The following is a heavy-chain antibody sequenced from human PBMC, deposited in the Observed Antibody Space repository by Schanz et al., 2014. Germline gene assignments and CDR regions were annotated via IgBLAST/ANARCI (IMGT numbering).Heavy chain of an antibody. CDR1: GYTFTSYG. J-gene: IGHJ3*02. CDR3: ACDRDDAYDI. CDR2: ISDYNADT. Sequence: QVQLVQSGAEVKKPGASVKVSCKASGYTFTSYGISWVRQAPGQGPEWMGWISDYNADTKYAQKVQGRVTMTTVTCTSTDDMELRCRRSDDTAGYYCACDRDDAYDIWGQGTTVTVSS. V-gene: IGHV1-18*04.